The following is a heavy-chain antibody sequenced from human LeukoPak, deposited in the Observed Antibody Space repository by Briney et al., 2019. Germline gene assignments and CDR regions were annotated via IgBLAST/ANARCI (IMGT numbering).Heavy chain of an antibody. CDR2: ISYNAST. V-gene: IGHV4-59*08. CDR1: GGSISRYY. J-gene: IGHJ6*02. D-gene: IGHD5-24*01. CDR3: ARHPRDGYNSPYFYYGVAV. Sequence: PSQTLSLTCSVSGGSISRYYWSWIRQPPGKGLEWIGAISYNASTNYNPSLKSRVTISVDTSKNQFSLKLSSVTAADTAVYYCARHPRDGYNSPYFYYGVAVWGHGTTVTVSS.